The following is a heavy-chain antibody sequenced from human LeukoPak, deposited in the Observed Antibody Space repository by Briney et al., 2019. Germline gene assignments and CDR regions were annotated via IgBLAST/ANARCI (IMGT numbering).Heavy chain of an antibody. D-gene: IGHD3-10*01. J-gene: IGHJ4*02. V-gene: IGHV1-2*02. CDR1: GYTFTGYY. CDR3: ARNLGYYGSGSYFSQTDY. CDR2: INPNSGGT. Sequence: ASVKVSCKASGYTFTGYYMHWVLQAPGQGLEWMGWINPNSGGTNYAQKFQGRVTMTRDTSISTAYMELNRLRSDDTAVYYCARNLGYYGSGSYFSQTDYWGQGTLVTVSS.